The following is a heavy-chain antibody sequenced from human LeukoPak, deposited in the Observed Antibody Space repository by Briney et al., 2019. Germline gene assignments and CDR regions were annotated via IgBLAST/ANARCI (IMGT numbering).Heavy chain of an antibody. CDR1: GFTFDDYA. CDR2: VSWNSGSI. Sequence: QPGRSLRLSCAASGFTFDDYAMHWVLQAPGKGLEWVSGVSWNSGSIGYADSVKGRFTISRDNAKNSLYLQMNSLRAEDTALYYCAKDTDGAAAGTTWGHWGQGTLVTVSS. D-gene: IGHD6-13*01. CDR3: AKDTDGAAAGTTWGH. J-gene: IGHJ4*02. V-gene: IGHV3-9*01.